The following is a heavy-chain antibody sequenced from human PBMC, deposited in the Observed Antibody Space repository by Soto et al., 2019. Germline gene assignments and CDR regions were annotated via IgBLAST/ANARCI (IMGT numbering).Heavy chain of an antibody. V-gene: IGHV3-30*18. Sequence: QVQLVESGGGAVQPGRSLRLSCAASGFTFDSHGMHWVRQAPGKGLEWVAVISSDGNNKYYADSVKGRFTISRDNFNNMLYLQKSSRRAEDTAVYYCAKELLPNTATRCGSWGQGTLVTVSS. CDR1: GFTFDSHG. CDR2: ISSDGNNK. CDR3: AKELLPNTATRCGS. J-gene: IGHJ5*02. D-gene: IGHD4-17*01.